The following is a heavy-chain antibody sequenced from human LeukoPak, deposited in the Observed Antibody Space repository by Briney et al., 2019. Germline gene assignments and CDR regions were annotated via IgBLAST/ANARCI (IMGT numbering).Heavy chain of an antibody. Sequence: PSETLSLTCTVSGGSISSYYWSWIRQPPGKGLEWIGYIYYSGSTNYNPSLKSRVTISVDTSKKQFSLKLSSVTAADAAVYYCARHKGSSRWYDYWGQGTLVTVSS. CDR1: GGSISSYY. CDR2: IYYSGST. CDR3: ARHKGSSRWYDY. D-gene: IGHD6-13*01. J-gene: IGHJ4*02. V-gene: IGHV4-59*08.